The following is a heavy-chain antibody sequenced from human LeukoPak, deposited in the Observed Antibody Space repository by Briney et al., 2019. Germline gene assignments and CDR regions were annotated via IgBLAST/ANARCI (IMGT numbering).Heavy chain of an antibody. V-gene: IGHV3-30*02. CDR2: IRYDGTNK. D-gene: IGHD1-1*01. CDR1: GFTFSTYG. CDR3: AKDKDPWKSTAISDFDY. Sequence: GGSLRLSCAASGFTFSTYGMHWVRQAPGKGLEWVAFIRYDGTNKYYADSVKGRFTISRDNSKNTLYLQMNSLRDEDTAVYFCAKDKDPWKSTAISDFDYWGQGTLVTVSS. J-gene: IGHJ4*02.